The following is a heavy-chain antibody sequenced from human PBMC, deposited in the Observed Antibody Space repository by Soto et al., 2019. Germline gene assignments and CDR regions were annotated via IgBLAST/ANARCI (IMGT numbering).Heavy chain of an antibody. CDR3: AKLGSSSWSPHYYFDY. Sequence: EVQLLESGGGLVQPGGSLRLSCAASGFTFNNYAMGWVRQAPGKGLEWVSAITDSGDDTYYIDSVKGRFTISRDNSKSTLYLQMNSLRAEETAIYYCAKLGSSSWSPHYYFDYWGQGTLVTVSS. V-gene: IGHV3-23*01. CDR2: ITDSGDDT. D-gene: IGHD2-2*01. CDR1: GFTFNNYA. J-gene: IGHJ4*02.